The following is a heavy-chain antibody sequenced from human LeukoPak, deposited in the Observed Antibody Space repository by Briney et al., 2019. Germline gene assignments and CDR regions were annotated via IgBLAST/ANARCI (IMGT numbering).Heavy chain of an antibody. Sequence: SVKVSCKASGGTFSSYAISWVRQAPGQGLEWMGGIIPIFGTANYAQKFQGRVTITTDESTSTAYMELSSLRSEDTAVYYCATSQEVVPAASVDYYYYYMDVWGKGTTVTVSS. CDR1: GGTFSSYA. J-gene: IGHJ6*03. CDR2: IIPIFGTA. V-gene: IGHV1-69*05. CDR3: ATSQEVVPAASVDYYYYYMDV. D-gene: IGHD2-2*01.